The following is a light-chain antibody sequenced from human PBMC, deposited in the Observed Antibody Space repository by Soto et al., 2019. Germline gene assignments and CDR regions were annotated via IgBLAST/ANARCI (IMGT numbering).Light chain of an antibody. CDR1: TSNLGAGYD. J-gene: IGLJ3*02. CDR3: QAYDYSLTASV. Sequence: QSVLTQPPSVSGAPGQRVTLSCTGNTSNLGAGYDVHWYQQLSGAAPKLVIFGNRNRPSGVPERFSGSKSGTSASLAITGLQAEDEADYYCQAYDYSLTASVFGGGTKVTVL. V-gene: IGLV1-40*01. CDR2: GNR.